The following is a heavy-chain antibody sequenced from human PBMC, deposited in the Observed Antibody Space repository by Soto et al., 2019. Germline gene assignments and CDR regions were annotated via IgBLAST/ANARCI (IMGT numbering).Heavy chain of an antibody. CDR1: AYTFTDYY. J-gene: IGHJ4*02. CDR2: INPSGGTT. D-gene: IGHD7-27*01. Sequence: ASVKVSCKASAYTFTDYYIHWVRQAPGQGLEWMGLINPSGGTTTYLQKFQGRVTVTRDTSTSTVYMDLSTLRSEDTAVYYCARGSSLGLEYWGQGTLVTVSS. CDR3: ARGSSLGLEY. V-gene: IGHV1-46*01.